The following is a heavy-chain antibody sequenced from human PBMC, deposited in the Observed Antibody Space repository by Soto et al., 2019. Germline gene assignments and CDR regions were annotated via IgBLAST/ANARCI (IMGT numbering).Heavy chain of an antibody. V-gene: IGHV1-69*09. CDR1: GIMSSGYG. CDR3: ATMKRARLDS. Sequence: QEQVVQSGPAMKEPGSSVKVSCRASGIMSSGYGFSWVRQAPGQGLEWVGMINPILDSTHYAQNLQGKVSLSVDKSRATAYLEVTSLRLEDTAIYFCATMKRARLDSWGRGTVVTVSS. J-gene: IGHJ4*02. D-gene: IGHD6-25*01. CDR2: INPILDST.